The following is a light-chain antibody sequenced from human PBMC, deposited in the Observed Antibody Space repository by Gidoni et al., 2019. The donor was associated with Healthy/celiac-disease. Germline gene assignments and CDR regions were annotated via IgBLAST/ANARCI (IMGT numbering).Light chain of an antibody. CDR1: QGISNS. CDR2: AAS. V-gene: IGKV1-NL1*01. Sequence: DIQMTQSPSSLSASVGDRVTITCRASQGISNSLAWYQQKPGKAPKLLLYAASRLESGVPSRFSGSGSGTDYTLTISSLQPEDFATYYGQQYYSTPPGFTFGPGTKVDIK. CDR3: QQYYSTPPGFT. J-gene: IGKJ3*01.